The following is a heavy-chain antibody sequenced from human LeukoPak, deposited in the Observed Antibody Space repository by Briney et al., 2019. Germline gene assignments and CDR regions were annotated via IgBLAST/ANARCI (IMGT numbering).Heavy chain of an antibody. J-gene: IGHJ4*02. CDR3: ARAVTMVRVYDY. V-gene: IGHV1-18*01. CDR1: GYTFTSYG. Sequence: ASVMVSCTASGYTFTSYGISWVRQAPGQGLEWMGWISAYNGNTNYAQKLQGRVTMTTGTSTSTAYMELRSLRSDDTAVYYCARAVTMVRVYDYWGQGTLVTVSS. D-gene: IGHD3-10*01. CDR2: ISAYNGNT.